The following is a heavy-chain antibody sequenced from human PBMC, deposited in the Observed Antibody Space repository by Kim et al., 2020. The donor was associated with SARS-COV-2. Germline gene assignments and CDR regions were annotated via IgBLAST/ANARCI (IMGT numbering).Heavy chain of an antibody. CDR2: INPNSGGT. D-gene: IGHD2-15*01. V-gene: IGHV1-2*02. CDR3: ARDGIRDYCSGGSCYPSYGMDV. Sequence: ASVKVSCKASGYTFTGYYMHWVRQAPGQGLEWMGWINPNSGGTNYAQKFQGRVTMTRDTSISTAYMELSRLRSDDTAVYYCARDGIRDYCSGGSCYPSYGMDVWGQGTTVTVSS. J-gene: IGHJ6*02. CDR1: GYTFTGYY.